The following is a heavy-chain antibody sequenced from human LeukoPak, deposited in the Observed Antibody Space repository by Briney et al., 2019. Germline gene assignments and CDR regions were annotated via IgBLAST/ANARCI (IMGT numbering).Heavy chain of an antibody. D-gene: IGHD4/OR15-4a*01. CDR3: ARPLLWWPQLGYFDY. Sequence: GASVKVSCKASGYTFTGYYMHWVRQAPGQGLEWMGWINPNSGATNYAQNSQGRVTMTRDTSISTAYMELSRLRSDDTAVYYCARPLLWWPQLGYFDYWGQGTLVTVSS. V-gene: IGHV1-2*02. CDR1: GYTFTGYY. CDR2: INPNSGAT. J-gene: IGHJ4*02.